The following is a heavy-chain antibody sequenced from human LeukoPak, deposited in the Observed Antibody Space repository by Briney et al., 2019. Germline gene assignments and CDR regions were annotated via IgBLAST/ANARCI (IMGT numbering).Heavy chain of an antibody. J-gene: IGHJ5*02. Sequence: PSETLSLTCAVYGGSFSGYYWSWIRQPPGKGLEWIGEINHSGSTNYNPSLKSRVTISVDTSKNQFSLKLSSVSAADTAVYYCAREGGSYYHWFDPWGQGTLVTVSS. D-gene: IGHD1-26*01. CDR1: GGSFSGYY. CDR3: AREGGSYYHWFDP. CDR2: INHSGST. V-gene: IGHV4-34*01.